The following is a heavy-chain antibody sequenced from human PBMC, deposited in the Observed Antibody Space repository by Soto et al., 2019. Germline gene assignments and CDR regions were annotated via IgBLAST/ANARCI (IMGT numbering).Heavy chain of an antibody. CDR1: GGSFSGYY. CDR2: INHSGST. D-gene: IGHD3-9*01. J-gene: IGHJ4*02. V-gene: IGHV4-34*01. Sequence: QVQLQQWGAGLLKPSETLSLTCAVYGGSFSGYYWSWIRQPPGKGPEWIGEINHSGSTNYNPSLKSRVTISVDTSKNQFSLKLSSVTAADTAVYYCSRAIFTGTKFDYWGQGTLVTVSS. CDR3: SRAIFTGTKFDY.